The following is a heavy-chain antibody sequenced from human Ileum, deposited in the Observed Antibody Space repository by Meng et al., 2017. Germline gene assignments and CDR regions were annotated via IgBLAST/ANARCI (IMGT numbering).Heavy chain of an antibody. J-gene: IGHJ5*02. D-gene: IGHD3-10*01. Sequence: HPQPQEPGPGLVKPSATPSLTCTVSGDSISSSPYYWTWIRQPPGKGLEWIGNIFYSGNTNYNPSLKSRVTISLDTSKNQFSLKLNSVTAADTAVYYCARDRFSSGSSNWFDPWGQGTLVTVSS. CDR2: IFYSGNT. CDR3: ARDRFSSGSSNWFDP. V-gene: IGHV4-39*07. CDR1: GDSISSSPYY.